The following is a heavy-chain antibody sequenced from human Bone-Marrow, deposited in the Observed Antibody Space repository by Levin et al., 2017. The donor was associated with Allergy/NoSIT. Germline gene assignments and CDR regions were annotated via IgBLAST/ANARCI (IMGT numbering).Heavy chain of an antibody. J-gene: IGHJ6*02. D-gene: IGHD3-3*01. Sequence: HGESLKISCAASGFTFRSYAMHWVRQGPGKGLEWVAVISHDGSEKYYVDSVKGRFTISRDNSKNTLFLQMDGLRTEDTAVYYCARVDVLGGYYRNGLDVWGQGTTVTVSS. CDR2: ISHDGSEK. CDR1: GFTFRSYA. V-gene: IGHV3-30*14. CDR3: ARVDVLGGYYRNGLDV.